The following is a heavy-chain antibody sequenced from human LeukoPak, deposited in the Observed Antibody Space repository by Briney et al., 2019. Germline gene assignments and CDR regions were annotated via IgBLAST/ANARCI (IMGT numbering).Heavy chain of an antibody. D-gene: IGHD3-22*01. V-gene: IGHV4-30-2*01. CDR3: ARGNPGYYDSSGHLGGYFDY. J-gene: IGHJ4*02. Sequence: TLSVICAVSGGSISSGGYSWSWIRQPPGKGLEWIGYIYHSGSTYYNPSLKSRVTISVDRSKNQFFLKLSTVTAADTAVYYCARGNPGYYDSSGHLGGYFDYWGQGTLVTVSS. CDR1: GGSISSGGYS. CDR2: IYHSGST.